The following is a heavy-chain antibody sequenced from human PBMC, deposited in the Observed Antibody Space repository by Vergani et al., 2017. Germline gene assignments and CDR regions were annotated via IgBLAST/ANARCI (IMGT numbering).Heavy chain of an antibody. D-gene: IGHD3-10*01. J-gene: IGHJ3*02. V-gene: IGHV5-51*01. CDR2: IYPGDSDT. Sequence: EVQLVQSGAEVKKPGESLKISCKGSGYSFTSYWIGWVRQMPGKGLEWMGIIYPGDSDTRDSPSFQGQVTISADKSISTAYLQWSSLKASDTAMYYCARAHMVRGVIGAFDIWGQGTMVTVSS. CDR3: ARAHMVRGVIGAFDI. CDR1: GYSFTSYW.